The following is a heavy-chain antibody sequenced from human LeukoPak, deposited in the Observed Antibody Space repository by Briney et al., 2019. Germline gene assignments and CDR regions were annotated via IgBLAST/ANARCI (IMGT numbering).Heavy chain of an antibody. CDR3: VRYSYGFDAFDI. D-gene: IGHD5-18*01. J-gene: IGHJ3*02. CDR2: ISSNGGST. CDR1: GFTFSSYA. V-gene: IGHV3-64D*06. Sequence: GGSLRLSCSASGFTFSSYAMHWVRQAPGKGLEYVSAISSNGGSTYYADSVKGRFTISRDNSKNTLYLQMSSLRAENTAVYYCVRYSYGFDAFDIWGQGTMVTVSS.